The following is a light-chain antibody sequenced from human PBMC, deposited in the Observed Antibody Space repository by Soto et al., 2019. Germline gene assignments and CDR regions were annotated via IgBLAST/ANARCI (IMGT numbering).Light chain of an antibody. J-gene: IGLJ1*01. V-gene: IGLV2-14*01. CDR1: SSDVGGYNY. CDR3: CSYTTSYTRQIV. CDR2: DVS. Sequence: QSALTQPASVSGSPGQSITISCTGTSSDVGGYNYVSWYQQQPGKAPKFMIYDVSNRPSGVSNRFSGSKSGNTASLTISGLQAEDEADYYCCSYTTSYTRQIVFGTGTKLTVL.